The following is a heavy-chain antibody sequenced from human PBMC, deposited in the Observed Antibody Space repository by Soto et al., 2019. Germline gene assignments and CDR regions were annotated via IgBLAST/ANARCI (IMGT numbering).Heavy chain of an antibody. D-gene: IGHD3-3*01. CDR1: GFTFSSYS. Sequence: HPGGSLGLSCAASGFTFSSYSMNWVRQAPGKGLEWVSYISSSSTIYYADSVKGRFTISRDNAKNSLYLQMNSLRDEDTAVYYCAREFFYDYWGQGTLVTVSS. CDR3: AREFFYDY. J-gene: IGHJ4*02. CDR2: ISSSSTI. V-gene: IGHV3-48*02.